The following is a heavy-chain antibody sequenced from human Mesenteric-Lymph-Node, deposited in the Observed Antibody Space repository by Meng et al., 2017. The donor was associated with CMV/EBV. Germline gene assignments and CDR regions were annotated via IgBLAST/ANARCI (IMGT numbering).Heavy chain of an antibody. CDR1: GGSFSGYY. Sequence: GSLRLSCAVYGGSFSGYYWSWIRQPPGKGLEWIGEINHSGSTNYNPSLKSRVTISVDTSKNQFSLKLSSVTAADTAVYYCTRSRSRWSSSSDNSMDVWGQGTTVTVSS. CDR3: TRSRSRWSSSSDNSMDV. J-gene: IGHJ6*02. CDR2: INHSGST. D-gene: IGHD6-6*01. V-gene: IGHV4-34*01.